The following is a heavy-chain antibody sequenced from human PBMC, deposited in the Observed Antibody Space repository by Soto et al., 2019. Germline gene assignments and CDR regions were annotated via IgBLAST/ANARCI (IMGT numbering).Heavy chain of an antibody. CDR2: ISYSGRT. Sequence: PSETLSLTCDVSGGSFTGYVCNWIRQSPGKGLEWIGEISYSGRTSYNPSLKPRVTVSVDTARTQFSLNLTSVTDADTAFYYCARGYGYFRRWGQGVLVTVSS. D-gene: IGHD3-22*01. CDR1: GGSFTGYV. V-gene: IGHV4-34*01. CDR3: ARGYGYFRR. J-gene: IGHJ4*02.